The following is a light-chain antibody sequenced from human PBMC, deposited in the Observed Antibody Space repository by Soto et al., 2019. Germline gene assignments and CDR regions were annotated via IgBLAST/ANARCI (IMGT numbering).Light chain of an antibody. CDR3: QQYDSYSPWT. CDR2: KAS. J-gene: IGKJ1*01. CDR1: QSISSW. Sequence: DIQMTQSPSTLSASVGDRVTITCRASQSISSWVAWYQQKPGKAPNLLIYKASSLESGVPSRFSGSGSGTEFTLTINSLQPDDFATYYCQQYDSYSPWTFGQGTKVEIK. V-gene: IGKV1-5*03.